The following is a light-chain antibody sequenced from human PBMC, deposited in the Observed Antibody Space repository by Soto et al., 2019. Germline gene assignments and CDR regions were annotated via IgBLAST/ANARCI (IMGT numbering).Light chain of an antibody. CDR1: QSISSY. J-gene: IGKJ4*01. Sequence: DTEVTQSPSSLSASVGDRVAITCRASQSISSYLNWYQQKPGKAPKLLIYAASSLQSGVPSRFSGSGSGTDFTLTISSLQPEDFATYYCQQSYSTPLTFGGGTKVDNK. V-gene: IGKV1-39*01. CDR3: QQSYSTPLT. CDR2: AAS.